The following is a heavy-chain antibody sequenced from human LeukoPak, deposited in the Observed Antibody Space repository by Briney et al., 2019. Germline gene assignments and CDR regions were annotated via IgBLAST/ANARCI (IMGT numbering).Heavy chain of an antibody. Sequence: GSLRLSCAASGFTFNSYSMNWVRQAPGKGLEWIGEINHSGSTNYNPSLKSRVTISVDTSKNQFSLKLSSVTAADTAVYYCARSDSSGYFDYWGQGTLVTVSS. D-gene: IGHD3-22*01. CDR2: INHSGST. J-gene: IGHJ4*02. V-gene: IGHV4-34*01. CDR1: GFTFNSYS. CDR3: ARSDSSGYFDY.